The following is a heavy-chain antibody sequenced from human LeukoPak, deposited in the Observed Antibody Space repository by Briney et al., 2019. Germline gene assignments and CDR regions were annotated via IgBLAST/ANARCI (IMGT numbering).Heavy chain of an antibody. D-gene: IGHD6-19*01. CDR2: INPSGGST. CDR1: GYTFTSYY. V-gene: IGHV1-46*01. Sequence: ASVKVSCKASGYTFTSYYMHWVRQAPGQGLEWMGIINPSGGSTSYAQKFQGRVTMTRDTSTSTVYMELSSLRSEDTAVYHCARAWGYSSGWLDAFDIWGQGTMVTVSS. CDR3: ARAWGYSSGWLDAFDI. J-gene: IGHJ3*02.